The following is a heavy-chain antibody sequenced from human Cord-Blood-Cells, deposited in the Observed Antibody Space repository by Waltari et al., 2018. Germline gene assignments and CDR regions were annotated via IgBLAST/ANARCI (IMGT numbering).Heavy chain of an antibody. CDR1: GFTFSSYG. Sequence: QVQLVESGGGVVQPGRSLRLSCAASGFTFSSYGMHWVRQAPGKGLEWVAVISYDGSNKYYADSVKGRFTSSRDKSKNTLYLQMNSLRAEDTAVYYCAKDSDFWSDYWGQGTLVTVSS. CDR3: AKDSDFWSDY. D-gene: IGHD3-3*01. CDR2: ISYDGSNK. J-gene: IGHJ4*02. V-gene: IGHV3-30*18.